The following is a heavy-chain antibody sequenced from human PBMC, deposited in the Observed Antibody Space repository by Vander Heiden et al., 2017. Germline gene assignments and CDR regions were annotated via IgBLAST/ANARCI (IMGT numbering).Heavy chain of an antibody. CDR2: IKTKSDAGTT. CDR3: TTAARVGGPTYWYFDL. Sequence: EVQLVESGGGWVKPGGSLRLSCAASGFTFSNAWVSWVRQAPGKGLEWVGRIKTKSDAGTTDYAAPVKGRFTISRDDSKNTLYVQMNSLKTEDTAVYYCTTAARVGGPTYWYFDLWGRGTLVTVSS. CDR1: GFTFSNAW. J-gene: IGHJ2*01. D-gene: IGHD3-16*01. V-gene: IGHV3-15*01.